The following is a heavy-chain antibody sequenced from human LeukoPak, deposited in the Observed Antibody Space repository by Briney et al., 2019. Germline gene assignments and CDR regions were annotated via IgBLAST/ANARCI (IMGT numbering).Heavy chain of an antibody. CDR2: IRYDGSNK. V-gene: IGHV3-30*02. Sequence: QAGGSLRLSCAASGFTFSSYGMHWVRQAPGKGLEWVAFIRYDGSNKYYADSVKGRFTISRDNSKNTLYLQMNSLRAEDTAVYYCAKGLLLWFGELPQHNGRGIDYWGQGTLVTVSS. CDR3: AKGLLLWFGELPQHNGRGIDY. J-gene: IGHJ4*02. CDR1: GFTFSSYG. D-gene: IGHD3-10*01.